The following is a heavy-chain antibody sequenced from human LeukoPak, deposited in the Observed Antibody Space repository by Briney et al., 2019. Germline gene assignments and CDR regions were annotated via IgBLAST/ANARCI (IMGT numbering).Heavy chain of an antibody. Sequence: GGSLRLSCAASGFTFSSYAMHWVRQAPGKGLEWVAVISYDGSNKYYADSVKGRFTISRDNSKNTLYLQMNSLRAEDTAVYYCARAPPDVVVAALYYFDYWGQGTLVTVSS. CDR2: ISYDGSNK. D-gene: IGHD2-15*01. V-gene: IGHV3-30-3*01. CDR3: ARAPPDVVVAALYYFDY. J-gene: IGHJ4*02. CDR1: GFTFSSYA.